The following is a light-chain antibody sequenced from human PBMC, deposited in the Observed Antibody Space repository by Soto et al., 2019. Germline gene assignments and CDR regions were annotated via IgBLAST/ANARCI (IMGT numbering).Light chain of an antibody. CDR1: SSNIGSNT. V-gene: IGLV1-44*01. J-gene: IGLJ2*01. CDR3: AAWDDSLNGYVV. Sequence: QSVLTQPPSASGTPGQRVTISCCGSSSNIGSNTVNWYQQLPGTAPKLRIYSNNQRPSGVPDRFSGSKSGTSASLAISGLQSEDEADYYCAAWDDSLNGYVVFGGGTKLTVL. CDR2: SNN.